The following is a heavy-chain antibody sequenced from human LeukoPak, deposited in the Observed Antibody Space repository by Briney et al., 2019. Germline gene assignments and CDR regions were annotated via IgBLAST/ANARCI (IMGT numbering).Heavy chain of an antibody. CDR2: FDPEDGET. CDR3: ATGGYYSNYDPIGY. D-gene: IGHD4-11*01. CDR1: GYTLTELS. Sequence: ASVKVSCKVSGYTLTELSMHWVRQAPGKGLEWMGGFDPEDGETIYAQKFQGRVTMTEDTSTDTAYMELSSLRSEDTAVYYCATGGYYSNYDPIGYWGQGTLVTVSS. V-gene: IGHV1-24*01. J-gene: IGHJ4*02.